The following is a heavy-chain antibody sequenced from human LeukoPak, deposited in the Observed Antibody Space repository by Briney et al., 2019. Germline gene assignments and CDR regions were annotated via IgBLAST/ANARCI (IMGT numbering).Heavy chain of an antibody. J-gene: IGHJ4*02. D-gene: IGHD3-10*01. CDR1: GGSISSGGYY. Sequence: SQTLSLTCTVSGGSISSGGYYWSWIRQHPGKGLEWIGYIYYSGSTYYNPSLKSPVTISVDTSKNQFSLKMSSVTAADTAVYYCARAPLLLWFGESINYFDYWGQGTLVTVSS. CDR2: IYYSGST. V-gene: IGHV4-31*01. CDR3: ARAPLLLWFGESINYFDY.